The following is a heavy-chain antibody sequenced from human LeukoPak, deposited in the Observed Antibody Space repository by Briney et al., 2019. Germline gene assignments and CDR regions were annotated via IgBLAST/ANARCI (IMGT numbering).Heavy chain of an antibody. D-gene: IGHD6-13*01. CDR1: GFIFSSYA. CDR3: ARQYSSRFYYYYGMDV. J-gene: IGHJ6*02. V-gene: IGHV3-30*04. Sequence: PGGSLRLSCAASGFIFSSYAMHWVRQAPGKGLEWVAVISYDGSNKYYADSVKGRFTISRDNSKNTLYLQMNSLRAEDTAVYYCARQYSSRFYYYYGMDVWGQGTTVTVSS. CDR2: ISYDGSNK.